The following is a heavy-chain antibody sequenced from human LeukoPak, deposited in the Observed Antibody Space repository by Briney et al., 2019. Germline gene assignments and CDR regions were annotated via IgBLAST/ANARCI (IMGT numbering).Heavy chain of an antibody. Sequence: GGSLRLSCAASGFTFSNAWMSWVRQAPGKGLEWVANIKQDGSEKYYVDSVKGRFTISRDNAKNSLYLQMNSLRAEDTAVYYCAKGVYSSGWYVDFWGQGTLVTVSS. CDR1: GFTFSNAW. CDR2: IKQDGSEK. D-gene: IGHD6-19*01. CDR3: AKGVYSSGWYVDF. J-gene: IGHJ4*02. V-gene: IGHV3-7*01.